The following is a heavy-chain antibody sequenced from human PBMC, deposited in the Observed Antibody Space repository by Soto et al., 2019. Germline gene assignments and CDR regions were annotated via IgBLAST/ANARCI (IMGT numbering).Heavy chain of an antibody. Sequence: LXKVSFQASGSAXTSYCSNWVRQAPVQGLEWMGRISAYNGNTNYAQKLKGRVTINTDTSTSTADMELRSLRSYDTSVYYCARFFMFYDSSGFKNWFDPWGQGTLGTVS. CDR3: ARFFMFYDSSGFKNWFDP. V-gene: IGHV1-18*01. D-gene: IGHD3-22*01. CDR2: ISAYNGNT. CDR1: GSAXTSYC. J-gene: IGHJ5*02.